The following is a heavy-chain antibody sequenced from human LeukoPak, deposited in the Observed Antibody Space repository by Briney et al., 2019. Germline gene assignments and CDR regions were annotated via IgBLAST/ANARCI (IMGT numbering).Heavy chain of an antibody. D-gene: IGHD6-19*01. CDR1: GGSFSGYY. CDR2: IYHSGST. CDR3: ARDIAVAGKNWFDP. V-gene: IGHV4-38-2*02. Sequence: SETLSLTCAVYGGSFSGYYWGWIRQPPGKGLEWIGSIYHSGSTYYNPSLKSRVTISVDTSKNQFSLKLSSVTAADTAVYYCARDIAVAGKNWFDPWGQGTLVTVSS. J-gene: IGHJ5*02.